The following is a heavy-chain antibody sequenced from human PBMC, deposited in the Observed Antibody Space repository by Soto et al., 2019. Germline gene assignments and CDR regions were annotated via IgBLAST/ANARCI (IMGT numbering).Heavy chain of an antibody. V-gene: IGHV1-69*01. CDR1: GGTFSSYA. Sequence: QVQLVQAGAEVKKPGSSVKGSCKASGGTFSSYAISWVRQAPGQGREWMGGVMPIFGTANYAQKFQGRVTITADESTSTADMELSSLRSDDTAVYYCAREEVSYCSGGSFPFDYWGQGTLVTV. J-gene: IGHJ4*02. CDR3: AREEVSYCSGGSFPFDY. D-gene: IGHD2-15*01. CDR2: VMPIFGTA.